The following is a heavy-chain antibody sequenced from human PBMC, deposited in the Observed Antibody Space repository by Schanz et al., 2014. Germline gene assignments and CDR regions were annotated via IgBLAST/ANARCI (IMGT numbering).Heavy chain of an antibody. V-gene: IGHV1-2*02. D-gene: IGHD3-9*01. J-gene: IGHJ4*02. CDR3: ARDAADFLAGYYLDT. Sequence: QVQLVQSGAEVKKPGASVKVSCKASGYTLTAYYMHWVRQAPGQGLEWMGWINPDSGGTNYAQKFQGRVTMTRDTSTSTAYMVLSGLTHEDTATYYCARDAADFLAGYYLDTWGQGTLVVVSS. CDR2: INPDSGGT. CDR1: GYTLTAYY.